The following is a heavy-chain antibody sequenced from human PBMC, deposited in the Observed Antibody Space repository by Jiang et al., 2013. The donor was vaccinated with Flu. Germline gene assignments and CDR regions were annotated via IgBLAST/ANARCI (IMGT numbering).Heavy chain of an antibody. V-gene: IGHV3-30*04. J-gene: IGHJ5*02. Sequence: VQLLESGGGVVQPGRSLRLSCAASGFTFSSYAMHWVRQAPGKGLEWVAVISYDGSNKYYADSVKGRFTISRDNSKNTLYLQMNSLRAEDTAVYYCARTNGDYVSWFDPVGPGNPG. D-gene: IGHD4-17*01. CDR2: ISYDGSNK. CDR1: GFTFSSYA. CDR3: ARTNGDYVSWFDP.